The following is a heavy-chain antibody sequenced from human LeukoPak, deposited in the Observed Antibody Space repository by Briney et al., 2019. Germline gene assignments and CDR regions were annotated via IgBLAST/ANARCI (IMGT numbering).Heavy chain of an antibody. Sequence: GGSLRLSCAASGFTFSTYVMHWVRQAPGKGLEWVAVIWSDGSNRNYADSVRGRFTISRDNSKNTLYLQMNSLRAEDTAVYYCARVTMVAAASYNLFFHWGQGGILTVSS. CDR3: ARVTMVAAASYNLFFH. D-gene: IGHD2-15*01. J-gene: IGHJ5*02. V-gene: IGHV3-33*08. CDR2: IWSDGSNR. CDR1: GFTFSTYV.